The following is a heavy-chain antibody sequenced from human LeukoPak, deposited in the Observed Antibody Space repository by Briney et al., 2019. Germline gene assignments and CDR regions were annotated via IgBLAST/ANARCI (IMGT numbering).Heavy chain of an antibody. CDR3: AGRDYDFWRGYHS. Sequence: GASVNVSCKASGFTFTSSVMQWIRQARGQRLEWIGWIVVGSGNTNYAQKFQERVTITRDMSTSTAYMELSSLRSEDTAVYYCAGRDYDFWRGYHSWGQGTLVTVSS. CDR2: IVVGSGNT. D-gene: IGHD3-3*01. J-gene: IGHJ4*02. V-gene: IGHV1-58*02. CDR1: GFTFTSSV.